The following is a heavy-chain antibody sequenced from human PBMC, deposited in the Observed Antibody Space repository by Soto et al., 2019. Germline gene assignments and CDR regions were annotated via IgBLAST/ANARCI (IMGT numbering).Heavy chain of an antibody. CDR1: GFTFSSYG. CDR2: ISYDGSNK. J-gene: IGHJ6*02. D-gene: IGHD3-3*01. Sequence: GGSLRLSCAASGFTFSSYGMHWVRQAPGKGLEWVAVISYDGSNKYYADSVKGRFTISRDNSKNTLYLQMNSLRAEDTAVYYCAKEKIVLRFLEWFPDRLNYYYGMDVWGQGTTVIGSS. V-gene: IGHV3-30*18. CDR3: AKEKIVLRFLEWFPDRLNYYYGMDV.